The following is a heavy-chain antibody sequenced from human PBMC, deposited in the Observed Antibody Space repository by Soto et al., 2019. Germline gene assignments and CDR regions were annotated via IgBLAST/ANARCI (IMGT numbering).Heavy chain of an antibody. CDR3: AKDPSTYYYDSSGYRDY. CDR1: GFTFSSYA. J-gene: IGHJ4*02. Sequence: WGSLRLSCAASGFTFSSYAMICVHQAPGKGLEWVSAISGSGGSTYYADSVKGRFTISRDNSKNTLYLQMNSLRAEDTAVYYCAKDPSTYYYDSSGYRDYWGQGTLVTVSS. D-gene: IGHD3-22*01. V-gene: IGHV3-23*01. CDR2: ISGSGGST.